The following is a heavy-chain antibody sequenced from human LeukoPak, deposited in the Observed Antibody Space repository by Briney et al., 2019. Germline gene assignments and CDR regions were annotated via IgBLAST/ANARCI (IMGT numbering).Heavy chain of an antibody. D-gene: IGHD2-15*01. CDR3: AKARSGGSWTFDI. V-gene: IGHV3-66*01. CDR1: EFSVGSNY. Sequence: GGSLRLSCAASEFSVGSNYMTWVRQAPGKGLEWVSLIYSGGSTYYADSVKGRFTISRDNSKNTLYLQMNSLVTEDTAVYYCAKARSGGSWTFDIWGQGTMVIVSS. CDR2: IYSGGST. J-gene: IGHJ3*02.